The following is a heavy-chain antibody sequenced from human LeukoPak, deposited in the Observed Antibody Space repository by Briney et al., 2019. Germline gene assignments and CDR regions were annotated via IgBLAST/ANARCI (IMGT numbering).Heavy chain of an antibody. CDR2: ISGSGDYT. V-gene: IGHV3-23*01. CDR3: ATTLRSGSYYFDS. D-gene: IGHD1-26*01. J-gene: IGHJ4*02. CDR1: GFTFSDYA. Sequence: GGSLRLSCAASGFTFSDYAMSWVRQPPGKGLERVSTISGSGDYTYYADSVRGRFTISRDNSKNTLYLQMNSLRVEDTAVYYCATTLRSGSYYFDSWGQGTLVTVSS.